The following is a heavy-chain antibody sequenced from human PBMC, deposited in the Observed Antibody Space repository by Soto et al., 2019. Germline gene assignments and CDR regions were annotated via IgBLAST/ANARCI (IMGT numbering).Heavy chain of an antibody. CDR2: INHSGTT. Sequence: SETLSLTCGVYRGSFSGFYWSWVRQTPGGGLEWIGEINHSGTTNYNPSFQNRVTISVDKSTNNFSLKMTSVTAADAAVYYCARGRGYVYGSNFYGLDVRGQGTTVTVSS. J-gene: IGHJ6*02. D-gene: IGHD6-25*01. V-gene: IGHV4-34*01. CDR1: RGSFSGFY. CDR3: ARGRGYVYGSNFYGLDV.